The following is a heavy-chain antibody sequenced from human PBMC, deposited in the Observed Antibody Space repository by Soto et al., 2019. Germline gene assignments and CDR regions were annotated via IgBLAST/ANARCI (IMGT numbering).Heavy chain of an antibody. CDR2: ISYDGSNK. V-gene: IGHV3-30*18. J-gene: IGHJ4*02. Sequence: PGGSLRLSCAASGFTFSSYGMHWVRQAPGKGLEWVAVISYDGSNKYYADSVKGRFTISRDNSKNTLYLQMNSLRAEDTAVYYCAKAAPPHLITMVRGVIAPIYYWGQGTLVTVSS. CDR3: AKAAPPHLITMVRGVIAPIYY. CDR1: GFTFSSYG. D-gene: IGHD3-10*01.